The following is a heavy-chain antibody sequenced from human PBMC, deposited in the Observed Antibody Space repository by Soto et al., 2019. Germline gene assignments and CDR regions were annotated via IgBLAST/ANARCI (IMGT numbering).Heavy chain of an antibody. CDR1: GYTFTGYY. J-gene: IGHJ6*02. CDR2: INPNSGGT. D-gene: IGHD6-13*01. CDR3: ARDSVAAAGTPPYYYYYGMDV. Sequence: ASVKVSCKXSGYTFTGYYMHWVRQAPGQGLEWMGWINPNSGGTNYAQKFQGRVTMTRDTSISTAYMELSRLRSDDTAVYYCARDSVAAAGTPPYYYYYGMDVWGQGTTVTVSS. V-gene: IGHV1-2*02.